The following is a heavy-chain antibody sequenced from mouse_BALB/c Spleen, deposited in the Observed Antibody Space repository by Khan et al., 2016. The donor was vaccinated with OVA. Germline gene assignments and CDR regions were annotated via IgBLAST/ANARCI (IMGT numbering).Heavy chain of an antibody. J-gene: IGHJ4*01. CDR3: ARRTTGYTMDY. CDR1: GYTFTSNT. CDR2: INPRCGYT. V-gene: IGHV1-4*01. D-gene: IGHD2-14*01. Sequence: VQLQESGAELARPGASVRMSCKASGYTFTSNTMHWVKQRPGQGLEWIGYINPRCGYTNYNQNFKDKATLTADKSSSTAYMQLSSLTSEDSAVYYCARRTTGYTMDYWGQGTSGTVSS.